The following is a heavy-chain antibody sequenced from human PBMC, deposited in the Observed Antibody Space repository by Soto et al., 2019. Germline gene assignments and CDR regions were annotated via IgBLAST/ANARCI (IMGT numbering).Heavy chain of an antibody. J-gene: IGHJ4*02. CDR3: AGGVATIQYYLDY. Sequence: QVQLVQSGAEVKKPGSSVKVSCKASGGTFSSYTISWVRQAPGQGLEWMGRIIPILGIANYAQTFQGRVTITADKSTSTAYRELSSRRSEDTAVYYCAGGVATIQYYLDYWGQGTLVTVSA. CDR2: IIPILGIA. V-gene: IGHV1-69*02. CDR1: GGTFSSYT. D-gene: IGHD5-12*01.